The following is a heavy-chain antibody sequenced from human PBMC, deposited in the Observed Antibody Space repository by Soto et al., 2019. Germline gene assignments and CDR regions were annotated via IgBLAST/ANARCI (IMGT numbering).Heavy chain of an antibody. J-gene: IGHJ4*02. CDR3: AKDGDYDPLSHYYFDY. CDR1: GFTFSSYG. CDR2: ISYDGSNK. Sequence: GGSLRLSCAASGFTFSSYGMHWVRQAPGKGLEWVAVISYDGSNKYYADSVKGRFTISRDNSKNTLYLQMNSLRAEDTAVYYCAKDGDYDPLSHYYFDYWGQGTLVTVSS. V-gene: IGHV3-30*18. D-gene: IGHD4-17*01.